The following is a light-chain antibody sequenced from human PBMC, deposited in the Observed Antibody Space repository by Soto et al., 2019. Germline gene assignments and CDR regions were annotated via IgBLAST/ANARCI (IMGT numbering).Light chain of an antibody. CDR1: SSNIGSHT. J-gene: IGLJ2*01. V-gene: IGLV1-44*01. CDR2: GSN. CDR3: AAWDDSLDGYVV. Sequence: QSVLTQPPSASGTPGQSVTISCSGGSSNIGSHTVNWYQHLPGTAPKLLIYGSNQRPSGVPDRFPGSKSGTSASLAISGLQSEDEADYYCAAWDDSLDGYVVFGGGTQLTVL.